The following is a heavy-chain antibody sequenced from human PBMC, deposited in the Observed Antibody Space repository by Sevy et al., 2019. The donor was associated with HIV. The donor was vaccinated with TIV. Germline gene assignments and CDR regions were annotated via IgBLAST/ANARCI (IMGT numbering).Heavy chain of an antibody. CDR3: ARVGIFEKSESQYRFIDY. CDR2: INQDGSKI. Sequence: QLGGSLRLSCAASGFTFTTYWMTWVRQAPGKGLEWVANINQDGSKINYVDSVKGRFIISRDNAKKSLYVQMNSLRADDTAVYYCARVGIFEKSESQYRFIDYWGQGTLVTVSS. CDR1: GFTFTTYW. J-gene: IGHJ4*02. D-gene: IGHD6-6*01. V-gene: IGHV3-7*01.